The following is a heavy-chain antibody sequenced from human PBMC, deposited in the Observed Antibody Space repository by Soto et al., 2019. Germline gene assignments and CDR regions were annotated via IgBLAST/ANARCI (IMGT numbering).Heavy chain of an antibody. Sequence: HVTLKESGPVLVKPTETLTLTCTVSGFSLSNGKVGVSWIRQPPVKALEWLAHIFSNDEKSYRTSLKSRLTISEDTSKSQVVLTMTNVDPVDTATYYCARILFGRSVAGGYFYMDVWGKGTTVTVSS. J-gene: IGHJ6*03. CDR3: ARILFGRSVAGGYFYMDV. CDR2: IFSNDEK. V-gene: IGHV2-26*01. CDR1: GFSLSNGKVG. D-gene: IGHD6-19*01.